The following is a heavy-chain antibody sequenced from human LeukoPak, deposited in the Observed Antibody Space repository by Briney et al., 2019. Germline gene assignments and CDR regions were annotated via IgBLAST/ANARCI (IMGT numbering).Heavy chain of an antibody. J-gene: IGHJ3*02. CDR2: MNPNSGNT. Sequence: GASVKVSCKASGYTFTSYDINWVRQATGQGLEWMGWMNPNSGNTGYAQKFQGRVTITRNTSISTAYMELSSLRSEDTAVYYCARDQAITMIVDRAFDIWGQGTMVTVSS. CDR1: GYTFTSYD. D-gene: IGHD3-22*01. CDR3: ARDQAITMIVDRAFDI. V-gene: IGHV1-8*03.